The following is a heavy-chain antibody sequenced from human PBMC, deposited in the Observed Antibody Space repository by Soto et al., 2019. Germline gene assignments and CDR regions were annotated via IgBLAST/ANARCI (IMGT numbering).Heavy chain of an antibody. CDR2: IYWDDDK. CDR1: GFSLSTSGVG. V-gene: IGHV2-5*02. Sequence: QITLKESGPTLVKYTQTLTRTCTFSGFSLSTSGVGVGWIRQPPGKALEWLALIYWDDDKRYSPSLKSRLTITKDTFKNQVVLTMTNMDPVDTATYYCAHEYGSRSYYNVFRFDYWGQGTLVTVSS. J-gene: IGHJ4*02. CDR3: AHEYGSRSYYNVFRFDY. D-gene: IGHD3-10*01.